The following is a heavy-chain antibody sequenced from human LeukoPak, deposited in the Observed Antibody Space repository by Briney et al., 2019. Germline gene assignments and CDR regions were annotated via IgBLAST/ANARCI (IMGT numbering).Heavy chain of an antibody. J-gene: IGHJ4*02. CDR2: ITGSGGST. Sequence: GGSLRLSCAASGFTFSNYGLSWVRQAPGKGLEWVSGITGSGGSTYYADSVKGRFTISRDNSKNTLYLQMNSLRAEDTAVYYCTTDYTSGSPYWGQGTLVTVSS. CDR3: TTDYTSGSPY. D-gene: IGHD3-10*01. V-gene: IGHV3-23*01. CDR1: GFTFSNYG.